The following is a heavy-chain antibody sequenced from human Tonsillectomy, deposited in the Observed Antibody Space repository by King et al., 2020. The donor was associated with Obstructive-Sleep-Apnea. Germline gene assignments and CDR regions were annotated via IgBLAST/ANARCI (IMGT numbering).Heavy chain of an antibody. CDR1: GFNVSTNY. CDR3: ARLNLLSGSYRDH. CDR2: LYSGGST. J-gene: IGHJ4*02. V-gene: IGHV3-53*04. Sequence: VQLVESGGGLVQPGGSLRLSCAASGFNVSTNYMNWVRRAPGKGLEWVSILYSGGSTYYADSVKGRFTISRHNSKNTLYLQMNSLRPEDTAVYYCARLNLLSGSYRDHWGQGTLVTVSS. D-gene: IGHD1-26*01.